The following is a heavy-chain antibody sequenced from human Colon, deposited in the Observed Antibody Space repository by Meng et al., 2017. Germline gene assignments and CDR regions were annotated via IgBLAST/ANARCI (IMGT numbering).Heavy chain of an antibody. CDR1: GFTFTTYA. Sequence: QVHLLQSDTEVKKPGASVKLSCKTSGFTFTTYAIQWVRQAPGQRPQWLGWISVGNGNTKYSQHFQDRVIITRDTSASTAYMELSSLKSEDTAVYYCARDLYGSGRFDYWGQGTLVTVSS. V-gene: IGHV1-3*01. J-gene: IGHJ4*02. D-gene: IGHD3-10*01. CDR2: ISVGNGNT. CDR3: ARDLYGSGRFDY.